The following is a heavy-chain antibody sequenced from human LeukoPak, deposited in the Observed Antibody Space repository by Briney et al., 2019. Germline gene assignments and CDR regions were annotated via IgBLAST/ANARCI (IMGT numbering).Heavy chain of an antibody. CDR2: ISESGGTT. Sequence: GGSLRLSCAASGFTFSSYAMNWVRQAPGKGLEWVSSISESGGTTDYADSVKGRFTISRDNSKNTLYLQMNSLKTEDTAVYYCTTDSVLEWLLPPRGYWGQGTLVTVSS. CDR1: GFTFSSYA. D-gene: IGHD3-3*01. V-gene: IGHV3-23*01. J-gene: IGHJ4*02. CDR3: TTDSVLEWLLPPRGY.